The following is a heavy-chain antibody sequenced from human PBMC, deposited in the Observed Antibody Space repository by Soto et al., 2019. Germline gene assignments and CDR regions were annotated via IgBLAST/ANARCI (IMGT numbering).Heavy chain of an antibody. CDR2: IYDNGTT. D-gene: IGHD3-10*01. CDR3: VRPLPSGRNYGLDV. Sequence: LRLSCAASGLTVSNAYMAWVRQAPGMGLEWVSVIYDNGTTYYADSVKGRFTISRDTSTNTLSLQMDSLRAEDTAVYYCVRPLPSGRNYGLDVWGQGTTVTVSS. J-gene: IGHJ6*02. V-gene: IGHV3-53*01. CDR1: GLTVSNAY.